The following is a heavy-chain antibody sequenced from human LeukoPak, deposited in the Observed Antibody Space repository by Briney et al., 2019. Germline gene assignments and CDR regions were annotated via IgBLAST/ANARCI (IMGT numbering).Heavy chain of an antibody. CDR2: INNEGTTI. J-gene: IGHJ1*01. CDR3: ARVSGLGMNEYYQH. CDR1: GLTFSNSW. D-gene: IGHD3-10*01. V-gene: IGHV3-74*01. Sequence: SGGSLRLSCEASGLTFSNSWMHWVRQAPGKGLVWVSRINNEGTTISYADSVKGRFTISRDNAKNTLYLQMNSLRAEDTAVYYCARVSGLGMNEYYQHGGQGTLVTVAS.